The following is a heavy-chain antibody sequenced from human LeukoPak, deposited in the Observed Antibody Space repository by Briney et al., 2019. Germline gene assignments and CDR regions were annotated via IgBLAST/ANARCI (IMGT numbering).Heavy chain of an antibody. Sequence: ASVKVSCKASGYTFTGYYMHWVRQAPGQGLEWMGWINPNSGGTNYAQKFQGRVTMTRDTSISTAYMELSRLRSDDTAVYYCARDLSWFGELSLIDYWGQGTLVTVSS. V-gene: IGHV1-2*02. CDR1: GYTFTGYY. CDR3: ARDLSWFGELSLIDY. D-gene: IGHD3-10*01. CDR2: INPNSGGT. J-gene: IGHJ4*02.